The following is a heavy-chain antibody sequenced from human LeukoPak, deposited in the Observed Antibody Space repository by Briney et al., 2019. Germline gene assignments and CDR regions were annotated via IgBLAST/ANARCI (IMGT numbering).Heavy chain of an antibody. D-gene: IGHD6-13*01. Sequence: ASVKVSCKASGGAFSSYTISWVRQAPGQGLEWMGRIIPILGIANYAQKFQGRVTITADKSTSTAYMELSSLRSEDTAVYYCARGGVAAAGTYFQHWGQGTLVTVSS. CDR2: IIPILGIA. CDR3: ARGGVAAAGTYFQH. V-gene: IGHV1-69*02. J-gene: IGHJ1*01. CDR1: GGAFSSYT.